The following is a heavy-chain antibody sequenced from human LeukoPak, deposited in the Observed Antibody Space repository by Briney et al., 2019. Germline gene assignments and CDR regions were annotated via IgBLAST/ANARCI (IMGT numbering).Heavy chain of an antibody. Sequence: SQTLSLTCSVSGGSISSGDYYWTWIRQPPGKGLEWIGYIYHSGSTHYNSSLKSRLTISVDTSKNQFSLKLSSVTAADTAVYYCARGLRGIMIRGAITDLNWFDAWGQGTLVIVSS. CDR2: IYHSGST. J-gene: IGHJ5*02. D-gene: IGHD3-10*01. CDR1: GGSISSGDYY. CDR3: ARGLRGIMIRGAITDLNWFDA. V-gene: IGHV4-30-4*01.